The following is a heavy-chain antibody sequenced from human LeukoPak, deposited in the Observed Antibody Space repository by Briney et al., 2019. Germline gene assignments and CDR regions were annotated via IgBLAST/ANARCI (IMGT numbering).Heavy chain of an antibody. CDR1: GDSY. V-gene: IGHV4-4*07. Sequence: TPSETLSLTCTVSGDSYWSWIRQPAGKGLEWIGRIDTSGNTNYNPSLKSRVTMSVDTSKNQFSLNLRSVTAADTAVYYCARDRGYHVAYGGQGSRVTVSS. CDR2: IDTSGNT. CDR3: ARDRGYHVAY. J-gene: IGHJ4*01. D-gene: IGHD3-10*01.